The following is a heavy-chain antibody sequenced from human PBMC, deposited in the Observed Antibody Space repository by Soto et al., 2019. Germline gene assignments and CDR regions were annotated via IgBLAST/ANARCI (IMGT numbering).Heavy chain of an antibody. CDR2: IIPIFGTA. CDR1: GGTFSSYA. CDR3: ARSHDSSGPGYY. D-gene: IGHD3-22*01. Sequence: ASVKVSCKASGGTFSSYAISWVRQAPGQGLEWMGGIIPIFGTANYAQKFQGRVTITADESTSTAYMELSSLRSEDTAVYYCARSHDSSGPGYYWGQGTLVTVSS. J-gene: IGHJ4*02. V-gene: IGHV1-69*13.